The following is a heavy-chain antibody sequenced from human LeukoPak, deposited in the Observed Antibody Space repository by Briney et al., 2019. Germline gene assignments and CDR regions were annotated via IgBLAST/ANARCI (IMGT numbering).Heavy chain of an antibody. Sequence: SQTLSPTCAISGDSVSSNSAAWNWIRQSPSRGLEWLGRTYYRSKWYNDYAVSVKSRITINPDTSKNQFSLQLNSVIPEDTAVYYCARDRDLWFGELPWNAFDIWGQGTMVTVSS. D-gene: IGHD3-10*01. V-gene: IGHV6-1*01. CDR3: ARDRDLWFGELPWNAFDI. CDR2: TYYRSKWYN. CDR1: GDSVSSNSAA. J-gene: IGHJ3*02.